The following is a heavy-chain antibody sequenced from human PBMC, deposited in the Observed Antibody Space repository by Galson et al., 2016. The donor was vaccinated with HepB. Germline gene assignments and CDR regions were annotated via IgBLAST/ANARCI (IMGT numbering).Heavy chain of an antibody. V-gene: IGHV3-30-3*01. CDR2: ILYDGSNQ. J-gene: IGHJ6*02. D-gene: IGHD3-22*01. CDR3: ARDPRSGFFQPISYGMDV. Sequence: SLRLSCAGSGFNFNIYAMHWVRQAPGKGLEWVAVILYDGSNQYYADSVKGRFTVSRDNSKNTLYLQMDSLTTKDTAVYYCARDPRSGFFQPISYGMDVWGQGTTVTVSS. CDR1: GFNFNIYA.